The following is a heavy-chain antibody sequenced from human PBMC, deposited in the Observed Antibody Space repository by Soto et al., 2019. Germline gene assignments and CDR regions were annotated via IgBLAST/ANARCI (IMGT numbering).Heavy chain of an antibody. V-gene: IGHV4-39*07. J-gene: IGHJ4*02. CDR2: IYYSGST. D-gene: IGHD1-26*01. CDR1: GGSIGSSSYY. Sequence: TSETLSLTCTVSGGSIGSSSYYWGWIRQPPGKGLEWIGSIYYSGSTNYNPSLKSRVTISVDTSKNQFSLKLSSVTAADTAVYYCARRYGGNFDYWGQGTLVTVSS. CDR3: ARRYGGNFDY.